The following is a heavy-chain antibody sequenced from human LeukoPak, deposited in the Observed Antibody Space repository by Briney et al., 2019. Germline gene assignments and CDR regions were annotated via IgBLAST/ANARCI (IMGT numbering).Heavy chain of an antibody. CDR1: GFTFSSYA. V-gene: IGHV3-48*03. D-gene: IGHD3-22*01. CDR2: ISSSGSTI. Sequence: GGSLRLSCAASGFTFSSYAMNWVRQAPGKGLEWVSYISSSGSTIYYADSVKGRFTISRDNAKNSLYLQMNSLRAEDTAVYYCAGHYYDSSGYKHAFDIWGQGTMVTVSS. J-gene: IGHJ3*02. CDR3: AGHYYDSSGYKHAFDI.